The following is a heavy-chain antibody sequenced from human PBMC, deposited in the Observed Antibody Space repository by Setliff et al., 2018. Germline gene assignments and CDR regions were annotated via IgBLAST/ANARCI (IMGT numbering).Heavy chain of an antibody. V-gene: IGHV1-46*01. CDR1: GYTFTSYY. D-gene: IGHD3-3*01. CDR3: ARESTAKNFWGEYSDY. Sequence: ASVKVSCKASGYTFTSYYMHWVRQAPGQGLEWMGVINPSGGSTTYAQRLQGRVTMTRDTSTSTVYMYLSSLRSEDTAVYYCARESTAKNFWGEYSDYWGQGTLVTSPQ. J-gene: IGHJ4*02. CDR2: INPSGGST.